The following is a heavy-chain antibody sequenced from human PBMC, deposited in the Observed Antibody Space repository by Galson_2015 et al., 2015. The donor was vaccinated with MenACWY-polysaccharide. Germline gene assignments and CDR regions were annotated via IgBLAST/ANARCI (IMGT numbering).Heavy chain of an antibody. V-gene: IGHV3-48*02. D-gene: IGHD2-15*01. Sequence: SLRLSCAASGFTFGTYSMTWVRQVPGKGLEWVSYISDSSCTIYYADYVKGLFTIYRDNAKNSLYLQMDSLRDDDTAVYYCASDVKVVAARDAFDIWGQGTMVTVSS. CDR1: GFTFGTYS. CDR3: ASDVKVVAARDAFDI. J-gene: IGHJ3*02. CDR2: ISDSSCTI.